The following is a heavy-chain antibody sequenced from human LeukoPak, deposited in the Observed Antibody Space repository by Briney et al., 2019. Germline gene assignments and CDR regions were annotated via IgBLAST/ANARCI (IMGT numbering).Heavy chain of an antibody. V-gene: IGHV3-48*04. J-gene: IGHJ4*02. CDR3: ARDNNWGFDF. CDR2: IRGSGSGSGSGM. CDR1: GFVFSDYS. D-gene: IGHD7-27*01. Sequence: GGSLRLSCAASGFVFSDYSMNWVCQAPGKGLEWVSNIRGSGSGSGSGMYYADSVKGRFTISRDNAKNSLYLQMSSLRAEDTAFYYCARDNNWGFDFWGQGALVTVSS.